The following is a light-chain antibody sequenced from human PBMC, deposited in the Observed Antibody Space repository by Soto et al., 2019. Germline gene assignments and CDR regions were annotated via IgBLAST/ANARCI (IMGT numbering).Light chain of an antibody. CDR2: GAS. Sequence: EIVMTQSPATLSVSPGERATLSRRASQSVSSNLAWYQQKPGQAPRLLIYGASTRATGIPARFSGSGSGTEFTLTICSLQSEDFAVYYCQQYNNWPPVTFGQGTRLEIK. V-gene: IGKV3-15*01. J-gene: IGKJ5*01. CDR3: QQYNNWPPVT. CDR1: QSVSSN.